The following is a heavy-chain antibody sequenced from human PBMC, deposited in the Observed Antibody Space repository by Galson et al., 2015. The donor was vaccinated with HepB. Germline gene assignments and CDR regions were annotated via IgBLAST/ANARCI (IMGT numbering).Heavy chain of an antibody. V-gene: IGHV4-59*08. CDR2: VYYTGTA. D-gene: IGHD3-10*01. CDR3: ARRGPSYYYFDL. J-gene: IGHJ2*01. CDR1: GGSLSSYF. Sequence: LSLTCTVSGGSLSSYFWTWIRQAPGKGLEWIGFVYYTGTAYYNPSLKSRVAMSADASKGQFFLSLSSVTAADAATYYCARRGPSYYYFDLWGRGSLVAVSS.